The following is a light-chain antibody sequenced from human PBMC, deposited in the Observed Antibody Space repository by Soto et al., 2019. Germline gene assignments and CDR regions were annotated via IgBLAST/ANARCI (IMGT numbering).Light chain of an antibody. CDR1: QSVSSSY. V-gene: IGKV3-20*01. J-gene: IGKJ5*01. CDR3: QQFEDLPFT. Sequence: EIVLTQSPGTLSLSPGERATLSCRASQSVSSSYLAWYQQKPGQAPRLLIYGASSRATGIPDRFSGSGSGTDFTLTISRLELEDFAVYYCQQFEDLPFTFGQGTRLEIK. CDR2: GAS.